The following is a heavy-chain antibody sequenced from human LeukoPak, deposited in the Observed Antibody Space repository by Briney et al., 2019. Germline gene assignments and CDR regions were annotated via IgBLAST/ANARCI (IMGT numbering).Heavy chain of an antibody. CDR2: ISWNRGSI. D-gene: IGHD2-15*01. CDR1: GFTFSSYS. Sequence: PEGSLRLSCAASGFTFSSYSKNWVRQAPGKGLEWLSGISWNRGSIGYADSVKGRFTISRDNAKNSLYLQMNSLRAEDMALYYCAKAAGYCSGGSCFDYFDYWGQGTLVTVSS. V-gene: IGHV3-9*03. J-gene: IGHJ4*02. CDR3: AKAAGYCSGGSCFDYFDY.